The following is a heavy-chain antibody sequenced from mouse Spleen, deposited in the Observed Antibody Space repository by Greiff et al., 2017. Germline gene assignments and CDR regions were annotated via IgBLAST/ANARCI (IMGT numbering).Heavy chain of an antibody. CDR1: GYTFTDYN. Sequence: VQLQQSGPELVKPGASVKIPCKASGYTFTDYNMDWVKQSHGKSLEWIGDINPNNGGTIYNQKFKGKATLTVDKSSSTAYMELRSLTSEDTAVYYCARIYYGYDGYAMDYWGQGTSVTVSS. J-gene: IGHJ4*01. CDR2: INPNNGGT. D-gene: IGHD2-2*01. V-gene: IGHV1-18*01. CDR3: ARIYYGYDGYAMDY.